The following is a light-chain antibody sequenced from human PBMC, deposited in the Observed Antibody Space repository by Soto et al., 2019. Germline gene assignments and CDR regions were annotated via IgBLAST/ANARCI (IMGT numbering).Light chain of an antibody. CDR1: SSDVGSFNL. CDR2: EVS. CDR3: CSYAGSSTFYV. J-gene: IGLJ1*01. Sequence: QSVLTQPASVSGSPGQSITISCTGTSSDVGSFNLVSWYQLHPGKAPKFMIYEVSKRPSGVSNRLSGSKSGNTASLTISGLQAEDEADYYCCSYAGSSTFYVFGTGTKVTVL. V-gene: IGLV2-23*02.